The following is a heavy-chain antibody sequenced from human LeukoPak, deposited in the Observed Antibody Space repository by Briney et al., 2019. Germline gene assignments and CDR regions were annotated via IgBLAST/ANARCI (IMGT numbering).Heavy chain of an antibody. D-gene: IGHD5-24*01. CDR3: ARDPPGRDGPSLEY. V-gene: IGHV3-74*03. J-gene: IGHJ4*02. CDR2: IKNDESST. CDR1: GFTFSDYW. Sequence: GGSLRLSCAASGFTFSDYWMHWVRQAPGKGLVWVSRIKNDESSTMYADSVKGRFTTTRDNAKNTLYLQMNSLRTEDTAVYYCARDPPGRDGPSLEYWGQGTLVTVSS.